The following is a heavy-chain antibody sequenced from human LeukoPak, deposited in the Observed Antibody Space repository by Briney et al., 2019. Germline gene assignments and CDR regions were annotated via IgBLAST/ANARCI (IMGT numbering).Heavy chain of an antibody. CDR3: ATYRQVLLPFES. CDR2: VSSSGRTK. V-gene: IGHV3-48*03. D-gene: IGHD2-8*02. Sequence: PGGSLRLSCAASGFTFSSYEMNWVRQAPGKGLEWVSYVSSSGRTKYYADSVKGRFTISRDNAKNSLYLQMNSLRAEDTAIYYCATYRQVLLPFESWGQGTLVTVSS. J-gene: IGHJ4*02. CDR1: GFTFSSYE.